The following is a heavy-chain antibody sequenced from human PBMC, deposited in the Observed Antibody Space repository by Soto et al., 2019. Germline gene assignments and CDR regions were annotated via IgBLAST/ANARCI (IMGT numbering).Heavy chain of an antibody. V-gene: IGHV4-59*08. D-gene: IGHD4-4*01. CDR3: ARTRAHTVTTPYYYYSYMDV. CDR1: GGSISSYY. Sequence: ASETLSLTCTVSGGSISSYYWSWIRQPPGKGLEWIGYIYYSGSTNYNPSLKSRVTISVDTSKNQFSLKLSSVTAADTAVYYCARTRAHTVTTPYYYYSYMDVWGKGTTVTVSS. CDR2: IYYSGST. J-gene: IGHJ6*03.